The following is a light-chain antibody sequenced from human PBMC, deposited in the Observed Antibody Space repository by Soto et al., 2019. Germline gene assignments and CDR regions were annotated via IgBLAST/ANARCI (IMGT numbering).Light chain of an antibody. Sequence: ENVLTQSPATLSLSPGERANLSCRASQSVSNYLAWSQQKPGQAPRLLIYDTTNRATGIPARFSGTVSGTDFTLTISRLEPEDFAVYYCQQYGNSLTFGQGTRLEIK. CDR3: QQYGNSLT. CDR2: DTT. J-gene: IGKJ5*01. V-gene: IGKV3-11*01. CDR1: QSVSNY.